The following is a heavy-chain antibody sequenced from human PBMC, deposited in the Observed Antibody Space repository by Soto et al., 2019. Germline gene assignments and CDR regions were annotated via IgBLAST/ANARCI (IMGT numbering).Heavy chain of an antibody. V-gene: IGHV4-34*01. CDR1: GGSFSGYY. Sequence: SETLSLTCAVYGGSFSGYYWSWIRQPPGKGLEWIGEINHSGSTNYNPSLKSRVTISVDTSKNQFSLKLSSVTAADTAVYYCARTLLNYGDYAVGWFDPWGQGTLVTVS. CDR3: ARTLLNYGDYAVGWFDP. D-gene: IGHD4-17*01. J-gene: IGHJ5*02. CDR2: INHSGST.